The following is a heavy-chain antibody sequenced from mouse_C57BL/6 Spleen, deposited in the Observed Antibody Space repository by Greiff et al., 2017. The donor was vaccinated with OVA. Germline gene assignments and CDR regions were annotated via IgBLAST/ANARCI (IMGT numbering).Heavy chain of an antibody. Sequence: DVKLVESGGGLVKPGGSLKLSCAASGFTFSSYAMSWVRQTPEKRLEWVATISDGGSYTYYPDNVKGRFTISRDNAKNNLYLQMGHLKSEDTAMYYCARDLGFAYWGQGALVTVSA. V-gene: IGHV5-4*01. J-gene: IGHJ3*01. CDR3: ARDLGFAY. CDR2: ISDGGSYT. CDR1: GFTFSSYA.